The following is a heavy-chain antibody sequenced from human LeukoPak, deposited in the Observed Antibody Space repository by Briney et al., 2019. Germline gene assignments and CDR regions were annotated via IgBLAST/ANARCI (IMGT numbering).Heavy chain of an antibody. J-gene: IGHJ3*02. Sequence: GSLRLSCAASGFTFSSYSMNWVRQAPGKGLEWVSSISSSSSYIYYADSVKGRFTISRDNAKNSLYLQMNSLRAEDTAVYYCARNEIGGAFDIWGQGTMVTVSS. D-gene: IGHD3-3*01. CDR3: ARNEIGGAFDI. CDR1: GFTFSSYS. V-gene: IGHV3-21*01. CDR2: ISSSSSYI.